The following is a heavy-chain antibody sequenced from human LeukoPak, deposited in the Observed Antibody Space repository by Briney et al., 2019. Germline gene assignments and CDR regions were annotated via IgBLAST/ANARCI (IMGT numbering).Heavy chain of an antibody. CDR2: ISGSGDST. CDR1: GFTFSTYS. Sequence: GGSLRLSCAASGFTFSTYSMNWVRQAPGKGLDWVSAISGSGDSTYYADSVQGRFTISRDNSKNTLYLQMNSLRAEDTAVYYFAKELKSYGFSDYWGQGTLVTVSS. CDR3: AKELKSYGFSDY. D-gene: IGHD5-18*01. J-gene: IGHJ4*02. V-gene: IGHV3-23*01.